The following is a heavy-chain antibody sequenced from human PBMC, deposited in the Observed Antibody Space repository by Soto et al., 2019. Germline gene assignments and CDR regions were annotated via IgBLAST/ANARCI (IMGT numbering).Heavy chain of an antibody. V-gene: IGHV3-49*03. CDR2: IRSRRYGGTP. J-gene: IGHJ4*02. Sequence: GGSLRLSCSGSGFTFGDYALTWFRQSPGKGLECVGFIRSRRYGGTPDYATSVRGRFTISRDESRGVAYLQMNSLNSDDTGVYFWPTPPRTGRGSPFDCWGQGTRVTVSS. CDR1: GFTFGDYA. D-gene: IGHD3-10*01. CDR3: PTPPRTGRGSPFDC.